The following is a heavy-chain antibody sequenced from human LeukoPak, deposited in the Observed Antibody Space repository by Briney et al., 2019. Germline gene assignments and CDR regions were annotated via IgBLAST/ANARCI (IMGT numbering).Heavy chain of an antibody. Sequence: GGSLRLSCAASGFILSSHGMSWVRQAPGKRLEWVSTVTSRGGTDYTDSVKGQFIISRDNSKNTLLLQMSSLRAEDTAVYYCATTRPYGTTWAGAFEDWGRGTPVTVSS. CDR2: VTSRGGT. CDR3: ATTRPYGTTWAGAFED. V-gene: IGHV3-23*01. D-gene: IGHD6-19*01. CDR1: GFILSSHG. J-gene: IGHJ4*01.